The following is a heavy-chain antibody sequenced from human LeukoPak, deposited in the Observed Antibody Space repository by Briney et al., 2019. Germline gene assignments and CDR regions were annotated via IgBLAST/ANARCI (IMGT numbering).Heavy chain of an antibody. CDR1: GYTFTSYA. J-gene: IGHJ3*02. CDR2: INAGDGNT. Sequence: ASVKVSCKASGYTFTSYAMHWVRQAPGQRLEWMGWINAGDGNTKYSQKFQGRVTITRDTSASTAYMELSSLRSEDTAVYYCALEMATSQNDAFDIWGQGTMVTVSS. D-gene: IGHD5-24*01. CDR3: ALEMATSQNDAFDI. V-gene: IGHV1-3*01.